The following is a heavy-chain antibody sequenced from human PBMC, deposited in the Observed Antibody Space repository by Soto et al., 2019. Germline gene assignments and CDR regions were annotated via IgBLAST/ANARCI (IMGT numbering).Heavy chain of an antibody. D-gene: IGHD3-22*01. CDR1: GFTFSSYG. CDR2: IWYDGSNK. J-gene: IGHJ6*02. Sequence: GGSLRLSCAASGFTFSSYGMHWVRQAPGKGLEWVAVIWYDGSNKYYADSVKGRFTISRDNSKNTLYLQMNSLRAEDTAVYYCARDSNYDSSGYNLYYYYYGMDVWGQGTTVTVSS. CDR3: ARDSNYDSSGYNLYYYYYGMDV. V-gene: IGHV3-33*01.